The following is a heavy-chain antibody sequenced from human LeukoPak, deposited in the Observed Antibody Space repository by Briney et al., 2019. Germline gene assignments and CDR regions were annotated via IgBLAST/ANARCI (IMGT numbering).Heavy chain of an antibody. D-gene: IGHD4-23*01. V-gene: IGHV1-69*01. J-gene: IGHJ5*02. CDR1: GGTFSSYA. CDR2: IIPIFGTA. Sequence: GSSVKVSCKASGGTFSSYAISWVRQAPGQGLEWMGGIIPIFGTANYAQKFQGRVTITADESTSTAYMELSSLRSEDTAVYYCARGITAVPGDWFDPWGQGTLVTVSS. CDR3: ARGITAVPGDWFDP.